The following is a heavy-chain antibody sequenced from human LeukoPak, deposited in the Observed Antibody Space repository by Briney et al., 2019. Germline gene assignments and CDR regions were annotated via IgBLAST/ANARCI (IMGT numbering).Heavy chain of an antibody. J-gene: IGHJ6*03. CDR1: GYTFTSYY. CDR2: INPSGGRT. Sequence: ASVKVSCKASGYTFTSYYMHWVRQAPGQGLEWMGVINPSGGRTNYAQKFQGRVTITADESTSTAYMELSSLRSEDTAVYYSARGSITMVRGVITNDDPYYYYFMDVWGKGTTVTISS. CDR3: ARGSITMVRGVITNDDPYYYYFMDV. D-gene: IGHD3-10*01. V-gene: IGHV1-46*01.